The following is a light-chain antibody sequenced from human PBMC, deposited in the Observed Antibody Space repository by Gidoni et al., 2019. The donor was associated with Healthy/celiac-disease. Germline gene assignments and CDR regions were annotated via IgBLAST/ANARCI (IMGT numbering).Light chain of an antibody. V-gene: IGKV1-39*01. J-gene: IGKJ4*01. Sequence: DIQMTQSPSSLSASVGDRVTITCRASESISSYLNWYQQKPGKAPKLLIYAASSLQRGVPSRVSGSGSGTHFTLTISSLHPEDFATYYCQQSYSTPPLTFGGGTKVEIK. CDR1: ESISSY. CDR2: AAS. CDR3: QQSYSTPPLT.